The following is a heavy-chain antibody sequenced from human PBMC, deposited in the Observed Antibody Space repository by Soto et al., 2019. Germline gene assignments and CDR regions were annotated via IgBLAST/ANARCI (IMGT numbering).Heavy chain of an antibody. J-gene: IGHJ5*02. CDR1: GYTFTSYA. D-gene: IGHD6-13*01. Sequence: ASVEVSCKASGYTFTSYAMHWVRQAPGQRLEWMGWINAGNGNTKYSQKFQGRVTITRDTSASTAYMELSSLRSEDTAVYYCARSSGWYVWFDPWGQGTLVTVSS. CDR3: ARSSGWYVWFDP. CDR2: INAGNGNT. V-gene: IGHV1-3*01.